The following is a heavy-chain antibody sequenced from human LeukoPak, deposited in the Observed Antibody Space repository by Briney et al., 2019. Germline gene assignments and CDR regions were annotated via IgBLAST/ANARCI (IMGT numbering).Heavy chain of an antibody. CDR1: GFTFSSYS. D-gene: IGHD6-6*01. CDR2: ISSSSSYI. Sequence: PGGSLRLSCAASGFTFSSYSMNWVRQAPGKGLEWVSSISSSSSYIYYADSVKGRFTISRDNAKNSLYLQMNSLRSEDTAVYYCATDIFEGVAARPSLGYWGQGTLVTVSS. V-gene: IGHV3-21*04. CDR3: ATDIFEGVAARPSLGY. J-gene: IGHJ4*02.